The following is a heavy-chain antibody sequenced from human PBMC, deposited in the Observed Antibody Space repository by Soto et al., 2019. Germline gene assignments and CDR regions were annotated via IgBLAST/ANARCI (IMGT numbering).Heavy chain of an antibody. CDR3: ARRQNWNNLFDT. Sequence: SETLSLTCTVSGGSITNNYWSWIRQSPGKGLEWIGCSYYSGSTSYNPSLRSRVTISIDTSKTQFSLRLRSVTAADTAVYYCARRQNWNNLFDTWGQGTLVTVSS. J-gene: IGHJ5*02. CDR2: SYYSGST. CDR1: GGSITNNY. D-gene: IGHD1-1*01. V-gene: IGHV4-59*08.